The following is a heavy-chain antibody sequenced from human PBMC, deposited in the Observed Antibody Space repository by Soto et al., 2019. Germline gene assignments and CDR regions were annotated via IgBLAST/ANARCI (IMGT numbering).Heavy chain of an antibody. J-gene: IGHJ4*02. CDR1: GYTFNTYW. D-gene: IGHD2-21*01. V-gene: IGHV5-51*01. CDR3: ARQGRTSASSDF. CDR2: MSPGNSDI. Sequence: GESLKISCRGFGYTFNTYWIGWVRQMPGKGLEWMGVMSPGNSDIRYSPAFQGQVSISADTSISTAYLQWSSLKTSDSGMYYCARQGRTSASSDFWGQGTLVTVSS.